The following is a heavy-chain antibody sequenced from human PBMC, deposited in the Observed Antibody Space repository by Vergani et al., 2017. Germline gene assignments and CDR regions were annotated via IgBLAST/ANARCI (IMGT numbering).Heavy chain of an antibody. CDR3: AKDSSGWTDYYYYYMDV. Sequence: EVQLLESGGGLVQPGGSLRLSCAASGFTFSSYAMSWVRQAPGQGLEWVSAISGSGGSTYYADYVKGRFTISRDNSKNTLYLQMNSLRAEDTAVYYCAKDSSGWTDYYYYYMDVWGKGTTVTVSS. D-gene: IGHD6-19*01. V-gene: IGHV3-23*01. CDR2: ISGSGGST. J-gene: IGHJ6*03. CDR1: GFTFSSYA.